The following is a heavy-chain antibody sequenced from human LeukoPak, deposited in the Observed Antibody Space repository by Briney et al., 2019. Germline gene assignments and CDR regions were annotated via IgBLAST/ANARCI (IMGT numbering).Heavy chain of an antibody. V-gene: IGHV6-1*01. CDR3: ARDRNYYDSRGYLTHDAYDI. Sequence: SQTLSLTCAISGDSVSSNSVAWSWIRQSPSRGLEWLGRTYFRSKWYNGYAVSVKSRITINPDTSKNQVSLQLNSVTPEDTAVYYCARDRNYYDSRGYLTHDAYDIWGQGTVVTVSS. CDR1: GDSVSSNSVA. CDR2: TYFRSKWYN. D-gene: IGHD3-22*01. J-gene: IGHJ3*02.